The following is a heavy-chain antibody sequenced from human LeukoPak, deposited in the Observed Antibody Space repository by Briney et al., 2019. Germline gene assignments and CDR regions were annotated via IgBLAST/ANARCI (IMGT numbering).Heavy chain of an antibody. D-gene: IGHD2-15*01. J-gene: IGHJ4*02. Sequence: GRSLRLSCAASGFNFSSYPMHWVRQAPGKGLEWVSLIYSDGSTYYADSVRGRFTISRDNSKNTLYLQMNSLRAEDTAVYFCARDLGYCSGGSCYVGYFDYWGQGTLVTVSS. CDR1: GFNFSSYP. CDR2: IYSDGST. CDR3: ARDLGYCSGGSCYVGYFDY. V-gene: IGHV3-66*01.